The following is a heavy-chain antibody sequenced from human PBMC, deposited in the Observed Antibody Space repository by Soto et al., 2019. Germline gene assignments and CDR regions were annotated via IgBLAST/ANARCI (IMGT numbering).Heavy chain of an antibody. CDR2: ISAYNGNT. J-gene: IGHJ6*02. CDR3: ARRRIAVAGTNYYYGMDV. D-gene: IGHD6-19*01. CDR1: GYTFTSYG. Sequence: ASVKVSCKASGYTFTSYGIGWVRQAPGQGLEWMGWISAYNGNTKYSQKFQGRVTITRDTSASTAYMELSSLRSEDTAVYYCARRRIAVAGTNYYYGMDVWGQGTTVTVSS. V-gene: IGHV1-18*01.